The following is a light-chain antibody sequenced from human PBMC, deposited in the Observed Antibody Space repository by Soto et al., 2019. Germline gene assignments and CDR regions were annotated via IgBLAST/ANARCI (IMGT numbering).Light chain of an antibody. Sequence: DIVMTQSPLSLPVTPGEPASISCRSSQSLLHSNGYNYLDWYLQKPGQSPQLLIYLGSNRASGVTDRFSGSGSGRDFTLKISRVEAEDVGGYYCMQALQTPPTFGQGTKLEIK. CDR2: LGS. V-gene: IGKV2-28*01. CDR3: MQALQTPPT. J-gene: IGKJ2*01. CDR1: QSLLHSNGYNY.